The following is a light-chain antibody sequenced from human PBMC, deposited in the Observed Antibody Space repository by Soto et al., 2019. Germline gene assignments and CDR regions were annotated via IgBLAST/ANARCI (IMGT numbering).Light chain of an antibody. CDR1: QSLSRW. CDR3: QQYDSYPWT. V-gene: IGKV1-5*03. J-gene: IGKJ1*01. Sequence: DIQMTQSPSTLSASVGDRVTITCRASQSLSRWLAWYQQKPGKAPKFLISKASSLESGVPSRFSGSGSGTEFTLTISGVEADDVATYYCQQYDSYPWTFGQGTKVEIK. CDR2: KAS.